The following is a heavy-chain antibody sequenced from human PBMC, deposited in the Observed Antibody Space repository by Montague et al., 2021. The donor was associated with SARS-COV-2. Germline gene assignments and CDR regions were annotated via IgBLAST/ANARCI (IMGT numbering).Heavy chain of an antibody. Sequence: SETLSLTCTVYGDSISSFYWNWIRQPAGKGLEWIGRIYVSGGTXXXPSXKSRVTMSVDTSKNQFSLKLNSVTAADTAVYYCGRGVVAATPVVHDWGGGTLVTVSP. V-gene: IGHV4-4*07. J-gene: IGHJ4*01. CDR3: GRGVVAATPVVHD. D-gene: IGHD2-15*01. CDR1: GDSISSFY. CDR2: IYVSGGT.